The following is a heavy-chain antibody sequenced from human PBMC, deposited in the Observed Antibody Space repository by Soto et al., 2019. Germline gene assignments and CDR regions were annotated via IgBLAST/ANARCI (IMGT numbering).Heavy chain of an antibody. CDR2: ITAGGGST. J-gene: IGHJ4*02. V-gene: IGHV3-23*01. Sequence: HPGGSLRLSCAASGFTFSSCAMSWVRQAPGKGLEWVSSITAGGGSTFHADSVKGRFTISRDNSKNTLYLQMNSLRAEDTALYYCAKDEGTSWDSHFDSWGQGTLVTVSS. D-gene: IGHD6-13*01. CDR1: GFTFSSCA. CDR3: AKDEGTSWDSHFDS.